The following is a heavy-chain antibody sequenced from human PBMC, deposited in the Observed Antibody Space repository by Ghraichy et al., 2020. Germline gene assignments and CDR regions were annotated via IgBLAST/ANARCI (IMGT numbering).Heavy chain of an antibody. CDR1: GFTFSSYE. V-gene: IGHV3-48*03. CDR3: ARDPGSYTSFLRPTTPDY. J-gene: IGHJ4*02. Sequence: GESLNISCAASGFTFSSYEMNWVRQAPGKGLEWVLYISSSGSTIYYADSVKGRFTISRDNAKNSLYLQMNSLRAEDTAVYYCARDPGSYTSFLRPTTPDYWGQGTLVTVSS. D-gene: IGHD1-26*01. CDR2: ISSSGSTI.